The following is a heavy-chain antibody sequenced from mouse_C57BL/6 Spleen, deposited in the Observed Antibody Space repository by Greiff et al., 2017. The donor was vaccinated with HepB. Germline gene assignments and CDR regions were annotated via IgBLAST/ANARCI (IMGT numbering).Heavy chain of an antibody. CDR2: IYPRSGNT. J-gene: IGHJ4*01. CDR1: GYTFTSYG. CDR3: ARGVITTVVATRDYAMDY. Sequence: VQLQQSGAELARPGASVKLSCKASGYTFTSYGISWVKQRTGQGLEWIGEIYPRSGNTYYNEKFKGKATLTADKSSSTAYMELRSLTSEDSAVYFCARGVITTVVATRDYAMDYWGQGTSVTVSS. V-gene: IGHV1-81*01. D-gene: IGHD1-1*01.